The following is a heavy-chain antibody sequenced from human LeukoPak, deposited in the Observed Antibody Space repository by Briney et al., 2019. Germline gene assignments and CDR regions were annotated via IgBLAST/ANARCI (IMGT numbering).Heavy chain of an antibody. CDR1: GGSISSYY. Sequence: PSETLSLTCTVSGGSISSYYWSWIRQPAGKGLEWIGRIYTSGSTNYNPSLKSRVTMSVDTSKNQFSLKLSSVTAADTAVYYCARGRVHGGRFLEWYGTDYYYYYMDVWGKGTTVTVSS. D-gene: IGHD3-3*01. CDR2: IYTSGST. J-gene: IGHJ6*03. CDR3: ARGRVHGGRFLEWYGTDYYYYYMDV. V-gene: IGHV4-4*07.